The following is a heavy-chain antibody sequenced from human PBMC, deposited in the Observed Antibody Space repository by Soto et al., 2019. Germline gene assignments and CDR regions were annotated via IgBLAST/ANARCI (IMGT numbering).Heavy chain of an antibody. CDR2: ISYDGSNK. CDR1: GFTFSSYG. J-gene: IGHJ4*02. V-gene: IGHV3-30*18. CDR3: AKDRARYCGGGSCYSIFDY. Sequence: QVQLVESGGGVVQPGRSLRLSCAASGFTFSSYGMHWVRQAPGKGLKWVAVISYDGSNKYYEDSVKGRFTISRDNSKNTLYLQMNSLRAEDTAVYYCAKDRARYCGGGSCYSIFDYWGQGTLVTVSS. D-gene: IGHD2-15*01.